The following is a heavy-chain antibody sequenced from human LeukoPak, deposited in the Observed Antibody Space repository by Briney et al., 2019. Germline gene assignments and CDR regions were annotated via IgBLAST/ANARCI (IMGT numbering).Heavy chain of an antibody. J-gene: IGHJ3*02. Sequence: SETLSLTCTVSGASISTDYWSWIRQPPGKGLEWIGYIYYSGSTNYKPSLKSRVSISVDTSKNQFSLHLTSVTAADTAVYYCARDRIGSGYHGGDAFDIWGQGAMVTVSS. V-gene: IGHV4-59*01. D-gene: IGHD5-12*01. CDR3: ARDRIGSGYHGGDAFDI. CDR1: GASISTDY. CDR2: IYYSGST.